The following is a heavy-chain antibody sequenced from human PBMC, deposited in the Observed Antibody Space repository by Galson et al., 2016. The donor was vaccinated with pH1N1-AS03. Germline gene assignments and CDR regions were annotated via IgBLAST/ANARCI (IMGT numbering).Heavy chain of an antibody. CDR2: TYWRSKWYN. CDR3: ARGRYSAFDI. V-gene: IGHV6-1*01. J-gene: IGHJ3*02. Sequence: CAISGDSVSSNIDAWNWIRQSPSGGLEWLGRTYWRSKWYNDYAVSVKSRITINPDTSKNQLSLQLNSVTPEGTAVYYCARGRYSAFDIWGQGTMVTVSS. D-gene: IGHD1-1*01. CDR1: GDSVSSNIDA.